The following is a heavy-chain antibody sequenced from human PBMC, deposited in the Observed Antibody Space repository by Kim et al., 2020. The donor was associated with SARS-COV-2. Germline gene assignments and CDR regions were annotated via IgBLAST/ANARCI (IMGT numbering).Heavy chain of an antibody. V-gene: IGHV3-7*01. Sequence: GGSLRLSCAASGFNFREYWMRWVRQSPGKGLEWVADLNEDGSEKFYMDSVRGRFTISRDNAKNSLFLQMNSLRAEDAALYYCARGGSYSFEYWVQGSLVTVSS. J-gene: IGHJ4*02. D-gene: IGHD5-12*01. CDR2: LNEDGSEK. CDR1: GFNFREYW. CDR3: ARGGSYSFEY.